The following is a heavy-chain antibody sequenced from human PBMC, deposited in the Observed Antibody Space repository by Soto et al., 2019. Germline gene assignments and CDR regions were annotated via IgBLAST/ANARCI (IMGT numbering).Heavy chain of an antibody. J-gene: IGHJ6*02. Sequence: TSETLSLTCAVSGGSISSGGYSWSWIRQPPGKGLEWIGYIYHRGSTYYNPSLKSQVTISVDRSKNQFSLKMSSVTAADTAVYYCARDSWDDYGDYYYGMDVWGQGTTVT. CDR3: ARDSWDDYGDYYYGMDV. CDR1: GGSISSGGYS. D-gene: IGHD4-17*01. V-gene: IGHV4-30-2*01. CDR2: IYHRGST.